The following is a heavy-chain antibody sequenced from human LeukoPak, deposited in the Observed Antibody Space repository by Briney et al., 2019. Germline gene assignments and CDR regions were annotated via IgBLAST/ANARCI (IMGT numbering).Heavy chain of an antibody. D-gene: IGHD4-23*01. Sequence: ASVKVSCKASGGTFSSYAISWVRQAPGQGLEWMGGIIPIFGTANYAQKFQGRVTITADESTSTAYMELSSLRSEDTAVYYCARDNSVEDTAWWFDPWGQGTLVTVSS. CDR1: GGTFSSYA. CDR3: ARDNSVEDTAWWFDP. CDR2: IIPIFGTA. V-gene: IGHV1-69*13. J-gene: IGHJ5*02.